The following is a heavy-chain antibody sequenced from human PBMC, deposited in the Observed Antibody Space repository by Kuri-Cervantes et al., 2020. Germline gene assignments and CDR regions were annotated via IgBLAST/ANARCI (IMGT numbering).Heavy chain of an antibody. CDR1: GFTFSSYD. Sequence: GESLKISCAASGFTFSSYDMHWVRQATGKGLEWVSAIGTAGDTYYPGSVKGRFTISRENAKNSLYLQMNSLRAGDTAVYYCARVSVAGTIYYYYGMDVWGQGTTVTVSS. V-gene: IGHV3-13*01. CDR2: IGTAGDT. CDR3: ARVSVAGTIYYYYGMDV. J-gene: IGHJ6*02. D-gene: IGHD6-19*01.